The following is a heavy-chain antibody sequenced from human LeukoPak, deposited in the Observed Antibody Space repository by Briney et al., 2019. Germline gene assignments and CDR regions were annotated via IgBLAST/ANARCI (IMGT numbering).Heavy chain of an antibody. CDR1: GGSISSGGYY. Sequence: SETLSLTCAVSGGSISSGGYYWSWIRQPPGKGLEWIGYIYYSGSTYYNPSLKSRVTISVDTSKNQFSLKLSSVTAADTAVYYCARDHFWSGYYTIPYYYYGMDVWGQGTTVTVSS. D-gene: IGHD3-3*02. V-gene: IGHV4-31*11. CDR2: IYYSGST. J-gene: IGHJ6*02. CDR3: ARDHFWSGYYTIPYYYYGMDV.